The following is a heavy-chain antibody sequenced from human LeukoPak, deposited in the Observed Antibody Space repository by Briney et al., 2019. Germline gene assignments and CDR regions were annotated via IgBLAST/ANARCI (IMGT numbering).Heavy chain of an antibody. CDR2: IYYSGST. D-gene: IGHD3-3*01. J-gene: IGHJ3*02. CDR1: GGSISSSRYY. CDR3: ARVLIPVTIFGVPTDAFDI. V-gene: IGHV4-61*01. Sequence: SETLSLTCTVSGGSISSSRYYWSWIRQPPGKGLEWIGYIYYSGSTNYNPSLKSRVTISVDTSKNQFSLKLSSVTAADTAVYYCARVLIPVTIFGVPTDAFDIWGQGTMVTVSS.